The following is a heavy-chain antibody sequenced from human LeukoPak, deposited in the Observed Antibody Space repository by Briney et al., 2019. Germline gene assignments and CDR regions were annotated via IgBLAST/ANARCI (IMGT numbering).Heavy chain of an antibody. V-gene: IGHV4-39*02. J-gene: IGHJ4*02. Sequence: SETLSLTCTVSGRSISSSSYHWGWIRQPPGKGLEWIGSIYYSGSTYYNPSLKSRVTISVDTSKNQFSLKLSSVTAADTAVYYCAREGAQYYYDRSGHAREIYDYWGQGTLVTVSS. CDR3: AREGAQYYYDRSGHAREIYDY. D-gene: IGHD3-22*01. CDR1: GRSISSSSYH. CDR2: IYYSGST.